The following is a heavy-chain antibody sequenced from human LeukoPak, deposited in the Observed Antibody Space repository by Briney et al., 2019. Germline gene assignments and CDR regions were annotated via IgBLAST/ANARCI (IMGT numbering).Heavy chain of an antibody. J-gene: IGHJ3*02. V-gene: IGHV4-34*01. CDR3: ARRRFGLLWKLNAFDI. CDR2: INHSGST. CDR1: GGSFGGYY. D-gene: IGHD3-10*01. Sequence: PSETLSLTCAVYGGSFGGYYWSWIRQPPGKGLEWIGEINHSGSTNYNPSLKSRVTISVDTSKNQLSLKLSSVTAADTAVYYCARRRFGLLWKLNAFDIWGQGTMVTVSS.